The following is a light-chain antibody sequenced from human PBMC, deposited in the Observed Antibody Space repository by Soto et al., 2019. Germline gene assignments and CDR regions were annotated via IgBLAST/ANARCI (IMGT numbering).Light chain of an antibody. J-gene: IGKJ2*01. CDR1: QSVSSSY. CDR3: QQYGSSPRYT. Sequence: DIVLTQSPGTLSLSPGERATLSCRASQSVSSSYLAWYQQKPGQAPRLLIYGASSRATGIPDRFSGSGSGTDFTITISRLEPEDFAVYYCQQYGSSPRYTFGQGTKLEIK. V-gene: IGKV3-20*01. CDR2: GAS.